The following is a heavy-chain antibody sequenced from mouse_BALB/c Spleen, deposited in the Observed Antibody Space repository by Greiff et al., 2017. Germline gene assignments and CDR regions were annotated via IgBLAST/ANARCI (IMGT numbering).Heavy chain of an antibody. V-gene: IGHV5-12-1*01. J-gene: IGHJ3*01. CDR2: ISSGGGST. CDR3: ARHQTARATWFAY. D-gene: IGHD3-2*01. Sequence: EVKLMESGGGLVKPGGSLKLSCAASGFAFSSYDMSWVRQTPEKRLEWVAYISSGGGSTYYPDTVKGRFTISRDNAKNTLYLQMSSLKSEDTAMYYCARHQTARATWFAYWGQGTLVTVSA. CDR1: GFAFSSYD.